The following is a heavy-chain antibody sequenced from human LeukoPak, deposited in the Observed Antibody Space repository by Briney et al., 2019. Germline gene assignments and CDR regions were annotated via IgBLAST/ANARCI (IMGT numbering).Heavy chain of an antibody. D-gene: IGHD3-10*01. CDR2: IDPYSGGT. V-gene: IGHV1-2*02. CDR3: ARGNYYGSGPLFDA. CDR1: GYTFNDYY. J-gene: IGHJ5*02. Sequence: ASVKVSCKASGYTFNDYYMHWVRQAPGQGLEWMGWIDPYSGGTDYAQRFQGRVTMTRDTSITTVYMELSRLTSDDTADYFCARGNYYGSGPLFDAWGQGALVAVSS.